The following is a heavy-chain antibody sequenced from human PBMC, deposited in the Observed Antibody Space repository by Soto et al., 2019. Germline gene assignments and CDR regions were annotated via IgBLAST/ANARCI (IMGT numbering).Heavy chain of an antibody. CDR3: ASLLTYYYDSSGYYFDY. J-gene: IGHJ4*02. CDR2: IYYSGST. CDR1: GGSISSSSYY. D-gene: IGHD3-22*01. V-gene: IGHV4-39*01. Sequence: SETLSLTCTVSGGSISSSSYYWGWIRQPPGKGLEWIGSIYYSGSTYYNPSLKSRVTISVDTSKNQFSLKLSSVTAADTAVYYCASLLTYYYDSSGYYFDYWGQGTLVTVSS.